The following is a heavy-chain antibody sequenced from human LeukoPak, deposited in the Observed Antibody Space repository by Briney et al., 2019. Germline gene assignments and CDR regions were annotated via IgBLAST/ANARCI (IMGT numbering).Heavy chain of an antibody. V-gene: IGHV3-30*02. Sequence: GGSLRLSCAASGFTFSSYGMHWVRQAPGKGLEWVAFIRYDGSNKYYADSVKGRFTISRDNSKNTLYLQMNSLRAEDTAVYYCAKEGPPYSSSWYAFDIWGQGTMVTVSS. J-gene: IGHJ3*02. CDR1: GFTFSSYG. CDR3: AKEGPPYSSSWYAFDI. D-gene: IGHD6-13*01. CDR2: IRYDGSNK.